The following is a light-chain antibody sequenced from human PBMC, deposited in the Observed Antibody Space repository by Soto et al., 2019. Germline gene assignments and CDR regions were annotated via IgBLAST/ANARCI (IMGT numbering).Light chain of an antibody. CDR1: QSVSSN. Sequence: EIVMTQSPATLSVSPWERATLSCRASQSVSSNLAWYQQKPGQGPRLLFYGASTRATGIPARFIGSGSGTDFTLTIISLQSEDFAVYYCQQSKSWPYTFGQGTKLEIK. CDR2: GAS. CDR3: QQSKSWPYT. J-gene: IGKJ2*01. V-gene: IGKV3-15*01.